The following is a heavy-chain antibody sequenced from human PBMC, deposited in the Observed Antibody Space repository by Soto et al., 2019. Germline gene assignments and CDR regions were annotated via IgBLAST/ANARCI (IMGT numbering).Heavy chain of an antibody. Sequence: ETLSLTCTVSGGSISSYYWSWIRQPPGKGLEWIGYIYYSGSTNYNPSLKSRVTISVDTSKNQFSLKLSSVTAADTAVYYCASSVDTAMVPFDYWGQGTLVTVSS. J-gene: IGHJ4*02. CDR1: GGSISSYY. D-gene: IGHD5-18*01. CDR3: ASSVDTAMVPFDY. V-gene: IGHV4-59*08. CDR2: IYYSGST.